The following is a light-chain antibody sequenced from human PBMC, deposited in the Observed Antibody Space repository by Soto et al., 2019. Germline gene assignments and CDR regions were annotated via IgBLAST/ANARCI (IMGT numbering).Light chain of an antibody. V-gene: IGKV3-20*01. J-gene: IGKJ1*01. CDR3: QQYASSPVT. CDR1: QSVSSSY. CDR2: GAS. Sequence: EIVLTQSPCTLSLSPGERATLSCRASQSVSSSYLAWYQQKPGQAPRLLIYGASSRATGIPDRFSGSGSGTDFTLTISRLEPEDFAVYYCQQYASSPVTFGQGTKVEIK.